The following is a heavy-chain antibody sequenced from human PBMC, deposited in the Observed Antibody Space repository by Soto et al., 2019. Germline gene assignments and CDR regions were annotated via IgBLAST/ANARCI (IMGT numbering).Heavy chain of an antibody. V-gene: IGHV1-69*13. Sequence: SVKVSCKASGGTFSSYAITWVRQAPGQGLEWMGGIIPIFGTANYAQKFQGRVTITADESTSTAYMELSSLRSEDTAVYYCARYLYYYDSSGYPDYWGQGTLVTVSS. CDR1: GGTFSSYA. CDR3: ARYLYYYDSSGYPDY. D-gene: IGHD3-22*01. CDR2: IIPIFGTA. J-gene: IGHJ4*02.